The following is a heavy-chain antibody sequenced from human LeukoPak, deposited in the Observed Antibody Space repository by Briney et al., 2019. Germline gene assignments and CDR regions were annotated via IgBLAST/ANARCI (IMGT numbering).Heavy chain of an antibody. D-gene: IGHD6-19*01. J-gene: IGHJ4*02. Sequence: PGGSLRLSWAGSGFTFSGYMHGFRRPPGKGLEWVTFIRYDGNNKYYADSVKGRFTISRDNSKNTLYLQMNSLRADDTAVYYCAKGSGYYVDYWGQGTLVTVSS. CDR2: IRYDGNNK. CDR1: GFTFSGY. CDR3: AKGSGYYVDY. V-gene: IGHV3-30*02.